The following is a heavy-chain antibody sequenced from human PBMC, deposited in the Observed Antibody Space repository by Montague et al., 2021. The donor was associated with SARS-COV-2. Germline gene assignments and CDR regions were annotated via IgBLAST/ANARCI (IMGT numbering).Heavy chain of an antibody. V-gene: IGHV4-39*01. J-gene: IGHJ5*02. Sequence: SETLSLTCTVSGGSITTCPYNWGWIRQPPGKGLEWIGNIYYSGTTYYNPSLKSRVTLSIDMSTNQFSLRLTSVTAADTAVYFCARHPTGYPNWLDVWGQGTSVTVSS. CDR2: IYYSGTT. CDR1: GGSITTCPYN. CDR3: ARHPTGYPNWLDV. D-gene: IGHD3-9*01.